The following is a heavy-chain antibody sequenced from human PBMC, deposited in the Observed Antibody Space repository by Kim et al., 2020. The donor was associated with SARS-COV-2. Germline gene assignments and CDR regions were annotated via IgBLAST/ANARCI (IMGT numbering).Heavy chain of an antibody. D-gene: IGHD3-10*01. CDR3: ARLGRYYYGSPFDY. V-gene: IGHV4-34*01. Sequence: SETLSLTCAVYGGSFSGYYWSWIRQPPGKGLEWIGEINHSGSTNYNPSLKSRVTISVDTSKNQFSLKLSSVTAADTAVYYCARLGRYYYGSPFDYWGQGTLVTVSS. CDR2: INHSGST. J-gene: IGHJ4*02. CDR1: GGSFSGYY.